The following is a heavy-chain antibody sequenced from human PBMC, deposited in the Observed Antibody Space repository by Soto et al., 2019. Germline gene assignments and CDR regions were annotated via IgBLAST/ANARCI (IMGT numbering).Heavy chain of an antibody. J-gene: IGHJ4*02. V-gene: IGHV4-39*01. D-gene: IGHD2-15*01. CDR1: GGSISSSSYY. Sequence: PSETLSLTCTVSGGSISSSSYYWGWIRQPPGKGLEWIGSIYYSGSTYYNPSLKSRVTISVDTSKNQFSLKLSSVTAADTAVYYCASRYCSGGSCHSYYFDYWGPGTLVTLSS. CDR2: IYYSGST. CDR3: ASRYCSGGSCHSYYFDY.